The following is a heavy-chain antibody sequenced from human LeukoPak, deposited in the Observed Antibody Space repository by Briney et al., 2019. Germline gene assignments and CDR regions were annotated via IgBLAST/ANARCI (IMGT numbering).Heavy chain of an antibody. J-gene: IGHJ4*02. D-gene: IGHD6-19*01. V-gene: IGHV4-59*08. CDR1: GASTSSRY. CDR3: AQTTGWPGFDF. Sequence: SETLSLTCSASGASTSSRYWSWIRQSPGRTLEWIGHIYNGRNTKYNPSLTSRVTISVDTSKNQFSIRLPSVTAADTAIYYCAQTTGWPGFDFWGPGALVTVSS. CDR2: IYNGRNT.